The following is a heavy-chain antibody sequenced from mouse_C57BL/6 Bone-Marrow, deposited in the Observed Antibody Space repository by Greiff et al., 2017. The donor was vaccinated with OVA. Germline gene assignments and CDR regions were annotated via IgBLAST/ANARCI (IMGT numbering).Heavy chain of an antibody. Sequence: QVQLQQSGAELVMPGASVKLSCKASGYTFTSYWMHWVKQRPGQGLEWIGEIDPSDSYTNYNQKFKGKSTLTVDKSSSTAYMQLSSLTSEDPAVYYCARGPLLSHFDYWGQGTTLTVSS. J-gene: IGHJ2*01. CDR1: GYTFTSYW. CDR2: IDPSDSYT. V-gene: IGHV1-69*01. CDR3: ARGPLLSHFDY. D-gene: IGHD2-1*01.